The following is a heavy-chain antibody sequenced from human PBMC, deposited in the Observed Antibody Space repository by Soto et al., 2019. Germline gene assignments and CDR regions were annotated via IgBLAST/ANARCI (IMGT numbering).Heavy chain of an antibody. CDR3: VRDIGGSGWFAT. J-gene: IGHJ5*02. CDR2: IYSSGTT. Sequence: QVQVQESGPGLVKPSETLSLTCTVSGGSINNYYCSWIRQAAGKRLEWIGRIYSSGTTNYNPSLKSGFTMSVDMYKSQSSLTLRSVTAVDTAVYYCVRDIGGSGWFATWGQGTLVAVSS. CDR1: GGSINNYY. D-gene: IGHD3-3*01. V-gene: IGHV4-4*07.